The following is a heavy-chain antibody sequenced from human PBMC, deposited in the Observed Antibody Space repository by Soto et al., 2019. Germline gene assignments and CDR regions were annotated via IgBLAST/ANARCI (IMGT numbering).Heavy chain of an antibody. D-gene: IGHD3-22*01. CDR1: GGSISSYY. V-gene: IGHV4-59*01. Sequence: PSETLSLTCTVSGGSISSYYWSWIRQPPGKGLEWIGYIYYSGSTNYNPSLKSRVTISVDTSKNQFSLKLSSVTAADTAVYYCARERSGSPSHYYDSSGYYIDYWGQGTLVTVS. CDR3: ARERSGSPSHYYDSSGYYIDY. J-gene: IGHJ4*02. CDR2: IYYSGST.